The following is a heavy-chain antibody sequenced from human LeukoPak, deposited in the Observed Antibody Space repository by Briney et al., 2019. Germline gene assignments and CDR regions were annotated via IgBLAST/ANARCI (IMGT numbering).Heavy chain of an antibody. J-gene: IGHJ6*02. Sequence: SETLSLTCTVSGGSISSYYWSWIRQPPGKGLEWIGYIYYSGSTNYNPSLKSRVTIPVDTSKNQFSLKLSSVTAADTAVYYCAVGAMDDYYYYGMDVWGQGTTVTVSS. CDR2: IYYSGST. D-gene: IGHD5-18*01. CDR3: AVGAMDDYYYYGMDV. CDR1: GGSISSYY. V-gene: IGHV4-59*08.